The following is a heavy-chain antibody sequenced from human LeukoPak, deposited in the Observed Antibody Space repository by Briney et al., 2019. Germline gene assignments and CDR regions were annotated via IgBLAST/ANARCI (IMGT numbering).Heavy chain of an antibody. J-gene: IGHJ4*02. CDR3: ARFGRISSGLDY. Sequence: ASVKVSCKASGGTFSSYAISWVRQAPGQGLEWMGWISAYNGNTNYVQKLQGRVTMTTDTSTTTAYMELRSLRSDDTAVYYCARFGRISSGLDYWGQGTLVTVSS. D-gene: IGHD2-15*01. CDR1: GGTFSSYA. V-gene: IGHV1-18*04. CDR2: ISAYNGNT.